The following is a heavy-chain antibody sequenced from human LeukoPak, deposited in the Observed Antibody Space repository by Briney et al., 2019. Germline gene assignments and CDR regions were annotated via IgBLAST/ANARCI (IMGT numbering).Heavy chain of an antibody. CDR2: IGTAGDT. CDR1: GFTFSDYD. D-gene: IGHD1-1*01. J-gene: IGHJ4*02. CDR3: ARVAKERVGGVYYFDY. Sequence: GGSLRLSCAASGFTFSDYDMHWDREATGKGLEWVSAIGTAGDTYYTGSVKGRFTISRENAKNSLYLQMNSLRAGDTAVYYCARVAKERVGGVYYFDYWGQGALVTVSS. V-gene: IGHV3-13*01.